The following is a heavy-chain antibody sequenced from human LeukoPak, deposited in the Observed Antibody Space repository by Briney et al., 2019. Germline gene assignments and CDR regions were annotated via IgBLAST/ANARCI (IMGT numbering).Heavy chain of an antibody. CDR1: GFTFSSYG. D-gene: IGHD2-21*02. CDR3: ARDHDCGGGCSPDY. CDR2: IWYDGSNK. Sequence: GRSLRLSCAASGFTFSSYGMHWVRQAPGKGLEWVAVIWYDGSNKYYADSVKGRFTISRDNSKNTLYLQMNSLRAEDTAVYYCARDHDCGGGCSPDYWGQGTLVTVSS. V-gene: IGHV3-33*01. J-gene: IGHJ4*02.